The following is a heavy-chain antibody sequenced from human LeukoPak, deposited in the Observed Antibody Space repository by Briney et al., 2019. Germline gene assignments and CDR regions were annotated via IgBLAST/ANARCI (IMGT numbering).Heavy chain of an antibody. CDR3: ARTDHQLPPYYYGMDV. CDR1: GYTFTGYY. J-gene: IGHJ6*02. V-gene: IGHV1-2*02. Sequence: ASVKVSCKASGYTFTGYYMHWVRQAPGQGLEWMGWINPNSGGTNYAQKFQGRVTMTRDTSISTAYMELSRLRSDDTAVYYCARTDHQLPPYYYGMDVWGQGTTVTVSS. CDR2: INPNSGGT. D-gene: IGHD2-2*01.